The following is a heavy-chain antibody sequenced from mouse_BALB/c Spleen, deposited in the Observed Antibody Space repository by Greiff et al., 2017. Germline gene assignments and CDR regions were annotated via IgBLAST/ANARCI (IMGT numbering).Heavy chain of an antibody. CDR3: ARKIAISYYFDY. CDR2: INPSTGYT. CDR1: GYTFTSYW. J-gene: IGHJ2*01. V-gene: IGHV1-7*01. Sequence: QVHVKQSGAELAKPGASVKMSCKASGYTFTSYWMHWVKQRPGQGLEWIGYINPSTGYTEYNQKFKDKATLTADKSSSTAYMQLSSLTSEDSAVYYCARKIAISYYFDYWGQGTTLTVSS. D-gene: IGHD6-1*01.